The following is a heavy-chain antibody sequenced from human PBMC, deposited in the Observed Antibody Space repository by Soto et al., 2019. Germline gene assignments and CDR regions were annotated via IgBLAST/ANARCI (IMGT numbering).Heavy chain of an antibody. CDR1: EYNFATYW. D-gene: IGHD3-22*01. CDR2: IYPGDSDI. CDR3: ARSHYDSAGYYSEFDY. Sequence: GETLKISCKGSEYNFATYWIGWVRKVPGKGLEWMGIIYPGDSDIRYSPSFQGQVTISADKSISTAYLQWSSLKASDTAMYYCARSHYDSAGYYSEFDYWGQGTLVTVSS. V-gene: IGHV5-51*01. J-gene: IGHJ4*02.